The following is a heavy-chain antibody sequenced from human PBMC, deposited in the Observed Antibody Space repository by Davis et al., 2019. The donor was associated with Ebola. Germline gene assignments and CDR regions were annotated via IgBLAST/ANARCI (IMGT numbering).Heavy chain of an antibody. D-gene: IGHD6-6*01. Sequence: GESLKISCAASGFTFSSYAMSWVRQAPGKGLEWVSAISGSRGSTYYADSVKGRFTISRDNSKNTLYLQMNSLRAEDTAVYYCASGGEYSSSSVDYWGQGTLVTVSS. V-gene: IGHV3-23*01. CDR1: GFTFSSYA. CDR3: ASGGEYSSSSVDY. J-gene: IGHJ4*02. CDR2: ISGSRGST.